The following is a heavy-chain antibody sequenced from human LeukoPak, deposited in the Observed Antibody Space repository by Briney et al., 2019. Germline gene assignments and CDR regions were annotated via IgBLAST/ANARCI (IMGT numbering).Heavy chain of an antibody. CDR1: GFTFSSYS. CDR2: ISSSGSYI. V-gene: IGHV3-21*01. J-gene: IGHJ4*02. D-gene: IGHD2-2*01. CDR3: ARGSSTSCYECDFDY. Sequence: GGSLRLSCAASGFTFSSYSMNWVRQAPGKGLEWVSSISSSGSYIYYADSVKGRFTISRDNAKNSLYLQMNSLRAEDTAVYYCARGSSTSCYECDFDYWGQGTLVTVSS.